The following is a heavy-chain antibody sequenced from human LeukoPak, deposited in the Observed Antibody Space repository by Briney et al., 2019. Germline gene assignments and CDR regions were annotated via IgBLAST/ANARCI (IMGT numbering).Heavy chain of an antibody. Sequence: GESLKISCKGSGCSFTSYWIGWVRQMPGKGLEWMGIIYPGDSDTRYSPSFQGQVTISADKSISTAYLQWSSLKASDTAMYYCARVDVGSGSYNWGRWFDPWGQGTLVTVSS. CDR2: IYPGDSDT. V-gene: IGHV5-51*01. CDR3: ARVDVGSGSYNWGRWFDP. J-gene: IGHJ5*02. D-gene: IGHD3-10*01. CDR1: GCSFTSYW.